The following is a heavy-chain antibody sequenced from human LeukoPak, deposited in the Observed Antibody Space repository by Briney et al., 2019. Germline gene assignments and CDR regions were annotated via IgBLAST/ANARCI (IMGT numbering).Heavy chain of an antibody. J-gene: IGHJ5*02. V-gene: IGHV4-30-4*08. CDR2: IYYSGST. Sequence: PSETLSLTCTVSGGSISSGDYYWSWIRQPPGKGLEWIGYIYYSGSTYYNPSLKSRATISVDTSKNQFSLKLSSVTAADTAVYYCARYMVRGENWFDPWGQGTLVTVSS. D-gene: IGHD3-10*01. CDR1: GGSISSGDYY. CDR3: ARYMVRGENWFDP.